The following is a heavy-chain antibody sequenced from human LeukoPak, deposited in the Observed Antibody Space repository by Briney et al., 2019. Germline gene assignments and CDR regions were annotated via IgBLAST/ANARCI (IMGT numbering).Heavy chain of an antibody. Sequence: GGSLRLCCAASGFTFSSYAMHWVRQAPGKGLEWVAVISYDGSNKYYADSVKGRFTISRDNSKNTLYLQMNSLRAEDTAVYYCASTRSARGSPGRFDYWGQGTLVTVSS. D-gene: IGHD1-26*01. V-gene: IGHV3-30-3*01. CDR1: GFTFSSYA. J-gene: IGHJ4*02. CDR3: ASTRSARGSPGRFDY. CDR2: ISYDGSNK.